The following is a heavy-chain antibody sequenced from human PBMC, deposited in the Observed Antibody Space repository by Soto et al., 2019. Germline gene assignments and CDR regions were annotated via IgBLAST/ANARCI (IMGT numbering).Heavy chain of an antibody. J-gene: IGHJ4*02. V-gene: IGHV3-74*01. CDR3: ARGPIGYYDFWSGHDY. CDR1: GFTFSSYW. Sequence: PGGSLRLSCAASGFTFSSYWMHWVRQAPGKGLVWVSRINSDGSSTSYADSVKGRFTISRDNAKNTLYLQMNSLRAEDTAVYYCARGPIGYYDFWSGHDYWGQGTLVTVSS. CDR2: INSDGSST. D-gene: IGHD3-3*01.